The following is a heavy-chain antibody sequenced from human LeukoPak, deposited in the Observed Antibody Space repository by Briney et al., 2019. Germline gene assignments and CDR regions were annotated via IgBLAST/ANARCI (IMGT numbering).Heavy chain of an antibody. V-gene: IGHV5-51*01. Sequence: GESLKISCKGSGYSFSSNWIGWVRQMPGKGLEWMGIIYPGGSDTRYSPSFQGQVIISVDKSISTAYLQWSSLKASDTAMYYCARSGFGSGISFDHWGQGTLVTVSS. D-gene: IGHD3-10*01. J-gene: IGHJ5*02. CDR1: GYSFSSNW. CDR3: ARSGFGSGISFDH. CDR2: IYPGGSDT.